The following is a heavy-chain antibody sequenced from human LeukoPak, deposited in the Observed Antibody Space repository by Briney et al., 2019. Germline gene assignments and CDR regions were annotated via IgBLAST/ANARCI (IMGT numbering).Heavy chain of an antibody. CDR2: INPNSGGT. J-gene: IGHJ4*02. V-gene: IGHV1-2*02. D-gene: IGHD1-26*01. CDR3: ARDAVGGSFDY. CDR1: GYTFTGYY. Sequence: ASVKVSCKASGYTFTGYYIHWVRLASGQGLEWMGWINPNSGGTKYAQKFQGRVTLTRDTSISTAYMELSSLTSDDTAVYYCARDAVGGSFDYWGQGTLVTVSS.